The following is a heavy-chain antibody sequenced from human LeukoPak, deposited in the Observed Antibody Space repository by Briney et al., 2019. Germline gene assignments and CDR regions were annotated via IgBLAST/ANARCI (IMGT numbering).Heavy chain of an antibody. CDR1: GGTFSSYA. J-gene: IGHJ6*02. CDR3: ARTGYSSSWYYSVYYYYGMDV. D-gene: IGHD6-13*01. V-gene: IGHV1-46*01. CDR2: INPSGGST. Sequence: ASVKVSCKASGGTFSSYAISWVRQAPGQGLEWMGIINPSGGSTSYAQKFQGRVTMTRDTSTSTVYMELSSLRSEDTAVYYCARTGYSSSWYYSVYYYYGMDVWGQGTTVTVSS.